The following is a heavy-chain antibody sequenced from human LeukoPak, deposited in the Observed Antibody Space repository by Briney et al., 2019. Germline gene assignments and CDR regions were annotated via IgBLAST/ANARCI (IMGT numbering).Heavy chain of an antibody. Sequence: ASVKVSCKASGDIFNSYSISWVRQAPGQGLEWMGWISGYNGNTNSAQKLQGRVSMTTDTSTSTAYMELRSLRSDDTAVYYCARGVASRLWFGEPTSVDAFDVWGQGTMVTVSS. CDR1: GDIFNSYS. CDR3: ARGVASRLWFGEPTSVDAFDV. D-gene: IGHD3-10*01. CDR2: ISGYNGNT. V-gene: IGHV1-18*01. J-gene: IGHJ3*01.